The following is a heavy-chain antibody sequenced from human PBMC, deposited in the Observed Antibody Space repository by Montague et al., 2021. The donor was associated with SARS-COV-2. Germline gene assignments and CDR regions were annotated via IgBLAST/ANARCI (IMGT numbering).Heavy chain of an antibody. CDR3: ARAPVAHITIFGVVTSFDY. CDR2: IYYSGGT. V-gene: IGHV4-59*01. CDR1: GGSISSYY. Sequence: SETLSLTCTVSGGSISSYYWSWIRQPPGKGLEWIGNIYYSGGTNXXPSLKSRVTISVDTSKNQFSLKLSSVTAADTAVYYCARAPVAHITIFGVVTSFDYWGQGTLVTVSS. J-gene: IGHJ4*02. D-gene: IGHD3-3*01.